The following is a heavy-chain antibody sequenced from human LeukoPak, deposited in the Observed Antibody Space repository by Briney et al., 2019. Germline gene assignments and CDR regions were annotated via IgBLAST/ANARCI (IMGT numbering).Heavy chain of an antibody. D-gene: IGHD6-13*01. Sequence: GGSLRLSCAASGFTVSSNYMSWVRQAPGKGLEWVSVIYSGGSTYYADSVKGRFTISRDNSKNTLYLQMNSLRAEDTAVYYCARDLHSSSWYYWGQGTLVTVSS. J-gene: IGHJ4*02. CDR2: IYSGGST. CDR3: ARDLHSSSWYY. CDR1: GFTVSSNY. V-gene: IGHV3-66*02.